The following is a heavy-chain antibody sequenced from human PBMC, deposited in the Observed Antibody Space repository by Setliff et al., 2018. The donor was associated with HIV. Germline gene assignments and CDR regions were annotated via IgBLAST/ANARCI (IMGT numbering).Heavy chain of an antibody. CDR2: INAGNGNT. D-gene: IGHD3-10*01. V-gene: IGHV1-3*01. CDR3: ARQTYYYGSGSYFPPDY. CDR1: GYTFTTYA. Sequence: GASVKVSCKASGYTFTTYAIHWVRQAPGQRLEFMGWINAGNGNTKYSQRFQGRVTITIDTSASTAYMELSSLRSEDTAVYYCARQTYYYGSGSYFPPDYWGQGTLVTVSS. J-gene: IGHJ4*02.